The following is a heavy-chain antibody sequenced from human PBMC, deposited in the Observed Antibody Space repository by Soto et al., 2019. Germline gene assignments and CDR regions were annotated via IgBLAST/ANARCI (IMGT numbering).Heavy chain of an antibody. V-gene: IGHV1-69*04. D-gene: IGHD5-12*01. J-gene: IGHJ6*02. CDR2: IIPILGIA. CDR1: GGTFSSYT. CDR3: ARDGRDGYNYAYYGMDV. Sequence: GASVKVSCKASGGTFSSYTISWVRQAPGQGLEWMGRIIPILGIANYAQKFQGRVTITADKSTSTAYMELSSLRSEDTAVYYCARDGRDGYNYAYYGMDVWGQGTTVTVSS.